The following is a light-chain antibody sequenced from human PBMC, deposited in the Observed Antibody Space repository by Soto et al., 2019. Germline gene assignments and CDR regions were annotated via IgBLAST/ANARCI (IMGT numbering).Light chain of an antibody. V-gene: IGLV7-43*01. Sequence: QAVVTQEPSLTVSPGETVTLTCASSTGAVTSGYYPNWFQQKPGHAPRPLIYSINNKHSWTPDRFSGSLLGDKAALTLSGVQPEDEAEYYCLLYYGGAQVFGGGTKLTVL. CDR3: LLYYGGAQV. CDR1: TGAVTSGYY. CDR2: SIN. J-gene: IGLJ3*02.